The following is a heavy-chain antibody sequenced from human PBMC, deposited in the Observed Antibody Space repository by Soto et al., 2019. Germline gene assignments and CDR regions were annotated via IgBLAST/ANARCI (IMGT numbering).Heavy chain of an antibody. Sequence: QVQLVQSGAEVKKPGASVKVSCKTSGYTFTSYAIHWVRQAPGQRLEWMGWINVGDDNTKYSQKFQGRVTITRNTTASTDYMELSSLRSEETAVYYCAGERLGGWWFDHCGQGTLVIVSS. V-gene: IGHV1-3*01. J-gene: IGHJ5*02. D-gene: IGHD6-19*01. CDR2: INVGDDNT. CDR1: GYTFTSYA. CDR3: AGERLGGWWFDH.